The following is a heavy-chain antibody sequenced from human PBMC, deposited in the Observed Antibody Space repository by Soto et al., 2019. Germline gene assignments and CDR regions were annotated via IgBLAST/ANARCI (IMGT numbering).Heavy chain of an antibody. CDR2: TYYRSKWSS. V-gene: IGHV6-1*01. CDR3: ARTGDYLVDY. D-gene: IGHD7-27*01. Sequence: QTLSLTCAISGDSVSSKSAAWHWIRQSPSRGLEWLGRTYYRSKWSSNYAVSVKSRITINPDTSKNQFSLQLGSVTPDDTAVNYCARTGDYLVDYCGQGTLVTVSS. J-gene: IGHJ4*02. CDR1: GDSVSSKSAA.